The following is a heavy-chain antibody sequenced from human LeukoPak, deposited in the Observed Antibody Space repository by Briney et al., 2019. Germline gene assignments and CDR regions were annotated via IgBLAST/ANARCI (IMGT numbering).Heavy chain of an antibody. CDR2: IYYSGST. V-gene: IGHV4-59*06. D-gene: IGHD4-17*01. Sequence: PSETLSLTCTVSGGSISSYYWSWIRQPPGKGLEWIGYIYYSGSTYYNPSLKSRVTISVDTSKNQFSLKLSSVTAADTAVYYCARGTATVTTMLYYFDYWGQGTLVTVSS. CDR3: ARGTATVTTMLYYFDY. J-gene: IGHJ4*02. CDR1: GGSISSYY.